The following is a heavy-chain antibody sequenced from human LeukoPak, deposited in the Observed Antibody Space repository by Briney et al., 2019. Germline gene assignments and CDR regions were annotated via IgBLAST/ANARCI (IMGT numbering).Heavy chain of an antibody. CDR2: INPNSGGT. Sequence: GASVKVSCKASGYTFTGYYMHWVRQAPGQGLEWMGWINPNSGGTNYAQKFQGRVTMTRDTSISTACMELSRLRSDDTAVYYCARERNDPYHNWFDPWGQGTLVTVSS. J-gene: IGHJ5*02. V-gene: IGHV1-2*02. CDR3: ARERNDPYHNWFDP. CDR1: GYTFTGYY. D-gene: IGHD1-1*01.